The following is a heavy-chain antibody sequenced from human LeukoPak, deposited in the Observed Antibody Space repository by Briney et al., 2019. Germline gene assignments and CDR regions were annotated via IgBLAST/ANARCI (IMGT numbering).Heavy chain of an antibody. CDR1: GYTFTSYY. J-gene: IGHJ6*02. V-gene: IGHV1-46*01. Sequence: ASVKVSCKASGYTFTSYYMHWVRQAPGQGLEWMGIINPSGGSTSYAQKFQGRVTMTRDTSISTAYMELSRLRSDDTAVYYCARGAEYCSSTSCYLYYGMDVWGQGTTVTVSS. CDR2: INPSGGST. CDR3: ARGAEYCSSTSCYLYYGMDV. D-gene: IGHD2-2*01.